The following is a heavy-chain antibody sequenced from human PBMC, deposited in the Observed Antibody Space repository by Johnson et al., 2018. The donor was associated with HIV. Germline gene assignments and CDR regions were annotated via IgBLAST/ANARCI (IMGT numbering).Heavy chain of an antibody. J-gene: IGHJ3*02. D-gene: IGHD6-19*01. CDR2: ISYDGSNK. CDR3: ARGKKQWLDEDAFDI. V-gene: IGHV3-30-3*01. Sequence: QVQLVESGGGMVQPGGSLRLSCAASAFTFSSYAMHWVRQAPGKGLEWVALISYDGSNKYYADSVKGRFTISRDNSKNTLYLQMNSLRAEDTAVYYCARGKKQWLDEDAFDIWGQGTMVTVSS. CDR1: AFTFSSYA.